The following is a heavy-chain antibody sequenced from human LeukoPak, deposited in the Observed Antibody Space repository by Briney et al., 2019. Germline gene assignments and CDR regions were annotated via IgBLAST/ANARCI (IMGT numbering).Heavy chain of an antibody. D-gene: IGHD6-6*01. CDR1: GGSFSGYY. CDR2: INHSGST. CDR3: AVVGAARQFDY. V-gene: IGHV4-34*01. Sequence: KPSETLSLTCAVYGGSFSGYYWSWIRQPPGKGLEWIGEINHSGSTNYNPSLKSRVTTSVDTSKNQFSLKLSSVTAADTAVYYCAVVGAARQFDYWGQGTLVTVSS. J-gene: IGHJ4*02.